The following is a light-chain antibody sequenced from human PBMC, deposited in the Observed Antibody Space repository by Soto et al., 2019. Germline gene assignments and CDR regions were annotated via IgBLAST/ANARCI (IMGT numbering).Light chain of an antibody. CDR2: GAS. V-gene: IGKV3-20*01. J-gene: IGKJ5*01. CDR3: QQHGSSQIT. Sequence: VLTQSPGTLSLSPGERATLSCRASQSVSSNLAWYQQKPGQAPRLLVYGASSRATGIPDRFSGSGSGTDFTLTISRLEPEDFEVYYCQQHGSSQITFGQRTRLEI. CDR1: QSVSSN.